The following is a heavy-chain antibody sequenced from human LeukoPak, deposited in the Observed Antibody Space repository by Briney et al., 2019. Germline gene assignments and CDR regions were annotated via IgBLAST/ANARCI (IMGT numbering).Heavy chain of an antibody. CDR1: GYTFTGYY. Sequence: GASVKVSCKASGYTFTGYYMHWVRQAPGQGLEWMGWINPNSGGTNYTQKFQGRVTRTRDTSISTAYMELSRLRSDDTAVYYCARAPTWTGYYYYMDVWGKGTTVTVSS. V-gene: IGHV1-2*02. J-gene: IGHJ6*03. CDR2: INPNSGGT. D-gene: IGHD3-16*01. CDR3: ARAPTWTGYYYYMDV.